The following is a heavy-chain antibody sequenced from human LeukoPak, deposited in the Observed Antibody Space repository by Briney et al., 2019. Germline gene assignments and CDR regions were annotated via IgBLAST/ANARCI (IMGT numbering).Heavy chain of an antibody. CDR1: GYTFTGYY. V-gene: IGHV1-2*02. CDR3: ARARSRGYSSSSTETDY. CDR2: IDPNSGGT. J-gene: IGHJ4*02. Sequence: ASVKVSCKASGYTFTGYYMHWVRQAPGQGLEWMGWIDPNSGGTNYAQKFQGRVTMTRDTSISTAYMELSRLRSDDTAVYYCARARSRGYSSSSTETDYWGQGTLDTVSS. D-gene: IGHD6-6*01.